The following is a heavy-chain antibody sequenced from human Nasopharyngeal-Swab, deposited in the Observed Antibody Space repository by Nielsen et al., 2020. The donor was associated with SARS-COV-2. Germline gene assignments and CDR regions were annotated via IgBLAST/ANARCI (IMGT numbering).Heavy chain of an antibody. CDR2: IWYDGSNK. CDR3: ARDVVVVAAFYYYYYGMDV. D-gene: IGHD2-15*01. Sequence: GGSLRLSCAASGFTFSSYGMHWVRQASGKGLEWVAVIWYDGSNKYYADSVKGRFTISRDNSKNTLYLQMNSLRAEDTAVYYCARDVVVVAAFYYYYYGMDVWGQGTTVTVSS. J-gene: IGHJ6*02. CDR1: GFTFSSYG. V-gene: IGHV3-33*01.